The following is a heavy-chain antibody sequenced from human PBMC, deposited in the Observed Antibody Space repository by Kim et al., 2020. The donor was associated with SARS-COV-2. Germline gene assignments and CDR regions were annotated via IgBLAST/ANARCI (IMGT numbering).Heavy chain of an antibody. V-gene: IGHV3-30*04. J-gene: IGHJ4*02. Sequence: GRSLRLSCAASGFTFSSYAMHWVRQAPGKGLEWVAVISYDGSNKYYADSVKGRFTISRDNSKNTLYLQMNSLRAEDTAVYYCARDSPGYSSGWYPAYWGQGTLVTVSS. CDR2: ISYDGSNK. D-gene: IGHD6-19*01. CDR3: ARDSPGYSSGWYPAY. CDR1: GFTFSSYA.